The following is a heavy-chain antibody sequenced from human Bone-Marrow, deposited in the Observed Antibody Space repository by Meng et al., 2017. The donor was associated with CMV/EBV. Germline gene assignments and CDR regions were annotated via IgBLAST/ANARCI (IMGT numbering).Heavy chain of an antibody. CDR2: MNPNSGNT. CDR3: ARESKIQSLFDP. CDR1: GYTFTSYD. D-gene: IGHD4-11*01. Sequence: ASVKVSCKASGYTFTSYDINWVRQATGQGLEWMGWMNPNSGNTGYAQKFQGRVTMTRNTSISTAYMELSSLRSDDTAVYYCARESKIQSLFDPWGQGTLVTVSS. V-gene: IGHV1-8*02. J-gene: IGHJ5*02.